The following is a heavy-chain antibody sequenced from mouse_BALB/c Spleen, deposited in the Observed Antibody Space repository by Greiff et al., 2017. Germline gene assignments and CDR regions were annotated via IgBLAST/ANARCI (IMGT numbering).Heavy chain of an antibody. CDR3: ARTPYYYGSSYGAMDY. D-gene: IGHD1-1*01. CDR1: GDSITSGY. V-gene: IGHV3-8*02. Sequence: VQLQQSGPSLVKPSQTLSLTCSVTGDSITSGYWNWIRKFPGNKLEYMGYISYSGSTYYNPSLKSRISITRDTSKNQYYLQLNSVTTEDTATYYCARTPYYYGSSYGAMDYWGQGTSVTVSS. CDR2: ISYSGST. J-gene: IGHJ4*01.